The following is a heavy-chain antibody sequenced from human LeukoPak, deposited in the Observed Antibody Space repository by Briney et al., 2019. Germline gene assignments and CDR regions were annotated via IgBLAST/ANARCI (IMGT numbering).Heavy chain of an antibody. V-gene: IGHV1-18*01. D-gene: IGHD2-2*01. CDR3: ARVLSGHCSSTSCYAGDAFDI. Sequence: ASVKVSCKASGYTFTSYGISWVRQAPGQGLEWMGWISAYNGNTNYAQKLQGRVTMTTDTSTSTAYMELRSLRSDDTAVYYCARVLSGHCSSTSCYAGDAFDIWGQGTMVTVSS. J-gene: IGHJ3*02. CDR1: GYTFTSYG. CDR2: ISAYNGNT.